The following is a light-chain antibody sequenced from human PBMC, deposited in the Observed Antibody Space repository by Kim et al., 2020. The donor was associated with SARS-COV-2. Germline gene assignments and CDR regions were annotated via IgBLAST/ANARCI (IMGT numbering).Light chain of an antibody. V-gene: IGKV1-39*01. CDR1: QIISNY. CDR3: QQSYSTPYT. J-gene: IGKJ2*01. Sequence: DIQMTQSPSSLSASVGDRVTITCRASQIISNYFNWYQQKPGKAPKLLIYAASSLQSGVPSRFSGSGSATDSTLTINSLQPDNFGTYYCQQSYSTPYTFGQGTRREI. CDR2: AAS.